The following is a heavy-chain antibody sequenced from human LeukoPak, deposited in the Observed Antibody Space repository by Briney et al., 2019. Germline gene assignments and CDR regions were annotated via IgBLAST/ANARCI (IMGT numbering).Heavy chain of an antibody. CDR1: GFTFSTYA. V-gene: IGHV3-30*04. D-gene: IGHD3-10*01. J-gene: IGHJ3*02. CDR3: ARTSLHYFGSGSYSLNVFDT. Sequence: GGSLRLSCAAPGFTFSTYAMHWIRQAPGKGLQWAAAITSDGSKKYYADSVKGRFPISRDNSMNTLYLQMNSLRADDTAVYFCARTSLHYFGSGSYSLNVFDTWGQGTMVTVSS. CDR2: ITSDGSKK.